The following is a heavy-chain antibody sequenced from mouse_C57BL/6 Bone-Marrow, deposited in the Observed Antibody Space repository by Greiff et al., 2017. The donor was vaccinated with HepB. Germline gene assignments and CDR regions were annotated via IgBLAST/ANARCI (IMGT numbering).Heavy chain of an antibody. Sequence: EVQLQQSGAELVKPGASVKLSCTASGFTFTDYYMHWVKQRTEQGLEWIGRIDPEDGDTKYAPKFQGKATITADTSSNTAYLQLSSLTSEDTAVYYCARYNYGSKGWFDYWGQGTLVTVSS. J-gene: IGHJ3*01. CDR2: IDPEDGDT. V-gene: IGHV14-2*01. CDR3: ARYNYGSKGWFDY. D-gene: IGHD1-1*01. CDR1: GFTFTDYY.